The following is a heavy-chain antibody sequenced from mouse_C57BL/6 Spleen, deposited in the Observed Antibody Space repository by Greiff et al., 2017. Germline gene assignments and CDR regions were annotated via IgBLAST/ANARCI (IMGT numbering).Heavy chain of an antibody. V-gene: IGHV3-6*01. CDR1: GYSITSGYY. CDR3: AREEFYGNCPRFDV. Sequence: EVQLVESGPGLVKPSPSLSLTCSATGYSITSGYYWNWIRQFPGNKLEWMGYISYDGSNNYNPSLKNRISITRDTSKNQFFLKLNSVTTEDTATYYCAREEFYGNCPRFDVWGTGTTVTVSS. D-gene: IGHD2-1*01. CDR2: ISYDGSN. J-gene: IGHJ1*03.